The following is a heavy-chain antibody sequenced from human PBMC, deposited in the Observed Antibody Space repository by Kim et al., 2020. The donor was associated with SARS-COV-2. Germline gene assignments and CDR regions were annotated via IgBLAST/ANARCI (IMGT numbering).Heavy chain of an antibody. V-gene: IGHV3-23*03. Sequence: GESLRLSCAASGFTFSSYAMSWVRQAPGKGLEWVSVIYSGGSSTYYADSVKGRFTISRDYSKNTLYLQMNSLRAEDTAVYYCAKDKAVGASDLYYFDYWGQGTLVTVSS. D-gene: IGHD1-26*01. CDR1: GFTFSSYA. CDR2: IYSGGSST. J-gene: IGHJ4*02. CDR3: AKDKAVGASDLYYFDY.